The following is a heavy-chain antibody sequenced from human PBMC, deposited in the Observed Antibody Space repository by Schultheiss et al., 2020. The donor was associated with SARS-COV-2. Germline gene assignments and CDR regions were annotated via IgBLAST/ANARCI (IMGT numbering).Heavy chain of an antibody. Sequence: SETLSLTCAVYGGSFSGYYWSWIRQPPGKGLEWIGEINHSGSTNYNPSLKSRVTISVDTSKNQFSLKLSSVTAADTAVYYCARGYDFWSGYYPRTKNWFDPWGQGTLVTVSS. CDR2: INHSGST. J-gene: IGHJ5*02. V-gene: IGHV4-34*01. D-gene: IGHD3-3*01. CDR3: ARGYDFWSGYYPRTKNWFDP. CDR1: GGSFSGYY.